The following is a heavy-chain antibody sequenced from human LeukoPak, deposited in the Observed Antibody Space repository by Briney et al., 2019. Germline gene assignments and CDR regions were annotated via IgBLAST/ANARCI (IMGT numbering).Heavy chain of an antibody. Sequence: GGSLRLSCAASGFTFSTYGMHWVRQAPGKGLEWVAVMSYDSRNKHYADSVKGRFTISRDNSKNTLYLQMNSVRAEDTAVYYCAKDFDSSGYYYIDYWGQGTLVTVSS. CDR3: AKDFDSSGYYYIDY. D-gene: IGHD3-22*01. CDR2: MSYDSRNK. J-gene: IGHJ4*02. V-gene: IGHV3-30*18. CDR1: GFTFSTYG.